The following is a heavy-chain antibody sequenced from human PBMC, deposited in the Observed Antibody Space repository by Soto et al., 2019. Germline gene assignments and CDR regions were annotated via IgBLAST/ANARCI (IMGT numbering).Heavy chain of an antibody. Sequence: SETLSLTCTVSGGSIRDYFWTWIRQPPGKGLEWIGYIYYSGRTNYNPSLKSRVSISVDTSKNHFSLQLRSVTAADTAVYYCARENAGGTLDYWGLGALVTVSS. CDR2: IYYSGRT. D-gene: IGHD1-1*01. J-gene: IGHJ4*02. V-gene: IGHV4-59*01. CDR3: ARENAGGTLDY. CDR1: GGSIRDYF.